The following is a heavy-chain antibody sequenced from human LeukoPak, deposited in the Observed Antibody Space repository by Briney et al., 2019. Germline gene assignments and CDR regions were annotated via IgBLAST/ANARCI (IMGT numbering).Heavy chain of an antibody. Sequence: GGSLRLSCAASGFTFDNYAMNWVRQVPGKGLEWISLISWNSGTIGYADSVKGRFTISRDNANNFLYLQMNSLRAEDTALYYCARAYKGRSLAGKKEFFQHWGQGTLVTVSS. CDR2: ISWNSGTI. J-gene: IGHJ1*01. D-gene: IGHD6-19*01. V-gene: IGHV3-9*01. CDR1: GFTFDNYA. CDR3: ARAYKGRSLAGKKEFFQH.